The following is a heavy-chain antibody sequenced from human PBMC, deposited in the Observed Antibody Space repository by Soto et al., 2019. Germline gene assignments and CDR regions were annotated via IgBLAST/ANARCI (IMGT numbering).Heavy chain of an antibody. V-gene: IGHV1-69*01. Sequence: VKVSCKASGGTFSSYAISWVRQAPGQGLEWMGGIIPIFGTANYAQKFQGRVTITADESTSTAYMELSSLRSEDTAVYYCARVSEVLDTDEALDYWGQGTLVTVSS. CDR1: GGTFSSYA. CDR3: ARVSEVLDTDEALDY. D-gene: IGHD5-18*01. J-gene: IGHJ4*02. CDR2: IIPIFGTA.